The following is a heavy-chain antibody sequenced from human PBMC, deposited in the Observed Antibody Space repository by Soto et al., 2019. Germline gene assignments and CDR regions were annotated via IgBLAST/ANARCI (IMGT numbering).Heavy chain of an antibody. V-gene: IGHV4-59*01. CDR3: ARVSMSTVSWGFDP. D-gene: IGHD4-4*01. CDR2: SYNSGTT. Sequence: SETLSLTCAVSGDSITSNHWNWIRQPPGRGLEWIGYSYNSGTTKYNPSLKRRVIISVDTSKNQLSLKLSSVTAADTAVYYCARVSMSTVSWGFDPWGQGTLVTVSS. CDR1: GDSITSNH. J-gene: IGHJ5*02.